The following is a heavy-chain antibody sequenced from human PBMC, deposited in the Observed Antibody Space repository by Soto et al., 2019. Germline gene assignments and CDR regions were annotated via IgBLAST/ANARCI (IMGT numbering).Heavy chain of an antibody. D-gene: IGHD2-2*01. CDR3: ASDMSTT. Sequence: QVQLVQSGAEVKKPGASVKVSCKASGYTFTSHDINWMRQATGQGLEWMGWMNPNRGHTNYAQKFQGRVTMTRDTSISTAYMELTNLRSKDTAIYYCASDMSTTWGQGTLVTVSS. CDR1: GYTFTSHD. CDR2: MNPNRGHT. V-gene: IGHV1-8*01. J-gene: IGHJ5*02.